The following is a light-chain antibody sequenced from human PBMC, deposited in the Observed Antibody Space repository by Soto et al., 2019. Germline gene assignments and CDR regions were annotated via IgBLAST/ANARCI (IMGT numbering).Light chain of an antibody. V-gene: IGKV1-33*01. CDR2: DAS. J-gene: IGKJ5*01. Sequence: DIQMTQSPSSLSASVGDRVTISCRASQSISSYLNWYQQKPGKAPKLLIYDASNLEAGVPSRFRGSGSGTDFTFTISRLQPEDIATYYCQQYENLPTFGQGTRLEIK. CDR3: QQYENLPT. CDR1: QSISSY.